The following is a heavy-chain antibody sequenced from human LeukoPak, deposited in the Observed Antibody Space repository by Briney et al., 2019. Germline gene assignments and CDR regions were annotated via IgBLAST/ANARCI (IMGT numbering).Heavy chain of an antibody. CDR3: AKDPSGASIVRYFDY. CDR1: GFPFTFA. V-gene: IGHV3-23*01. CDR2: ISGSGADT. D-gene: IGHD3-16*02. J-gene: IGHJ4*02. Sequence: GGPLRLSCAASGFPFTFAMTWVRQAPGKGLEWVSTISGSGADTYYADSVRGRFTISRDNSKNMLYLQMNSLRAEDTAVYYCAKDPSGASIVRYFDYWGQGTLVTVSS.